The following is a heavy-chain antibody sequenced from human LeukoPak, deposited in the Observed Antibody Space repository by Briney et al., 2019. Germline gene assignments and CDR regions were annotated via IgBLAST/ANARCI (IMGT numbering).Heavy chain of an antibody. D-gene: IGHD5-12*01. CDR3: ARRGPNGPNESIVATPIPFDY. Sequence: ASVKVSCKASGYTFTSYGISWVRQAPGQGLEWMGWISAYNGNTNYAQKLQGRVTMTTDTSTSTAYMELSSLRSEDTAVYYCARRGPNGPNESIVATPIPFDYWGQGTLVTVSS. CDR1: GYTFTSYG. V-gene: IGHV1-18*01. J-gene: IGHJ4*02. CDR2: ISAYNGNT.